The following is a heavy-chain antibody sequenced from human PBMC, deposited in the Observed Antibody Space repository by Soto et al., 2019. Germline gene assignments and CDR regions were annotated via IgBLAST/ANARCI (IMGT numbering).Heavy chain of an antibody. CDR3: AKEIYSSGWSRDDAFDI. V-gene: IGHV3-23*01. CDR1: GFTFSSYA. Sequence: PGGSLRLSCAASGFTFSSYAMSWVRQAPGKGLEWVSAISGSGGSTYYADSVKGRFTISRDNSKNTLYLQMNSLRAGDTAVYYCAKEIYSSGWSRDDAFDIWGQGTMVTVSS. CDR2: ISGSGGST. D-gene: IGHD6-19*01. J-gene: IGHJ3*02.